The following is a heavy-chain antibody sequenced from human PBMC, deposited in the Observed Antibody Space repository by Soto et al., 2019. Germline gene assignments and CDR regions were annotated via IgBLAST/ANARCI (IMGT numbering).Heavy chain of an antibody. CDR2: ISGTGDTI. D-gene: IGHD2-15*01. CDR1: GFTFISYG. CDR3: ARYCSGGSSDPSHYSYAMDV. J-gene: IGHJ6*02. V-gene: IGHV3-48*02. Sequence: EVQLVESGGGLVQPGGSLRLSCAASGFTFISYGMNWVRQAPGKGLEWISYISGTGDTIYYADSVKGRFTISRDNARNSLYLQVNSLTEGQTPVYYCARYCSGGSSDPSHYSYAMDVWGQGTTVTVSS.